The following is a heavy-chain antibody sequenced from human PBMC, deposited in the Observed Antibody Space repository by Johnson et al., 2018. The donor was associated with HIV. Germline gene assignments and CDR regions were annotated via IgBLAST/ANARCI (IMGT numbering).Heavy chain of an antibody. CDR2: FNNDGNTT. D-gene: IGHD3-9*01. CDR3: ARMGLTGAFDI. V-gene: IGHV3-74*02. CDR1: GFAFNNYW. J-gene: IGHJ3*02. Sequence: VQLVESGGGLVQPGGSLRLSCAASGFAFNNYWMHWVRQAPGKGLVWVSRFNNDGNTTTYADSVKGRFTISRDNANNTLYLQMDSLRAEDTAVYYCARMGLTGAFDIWGQGTMVTVSS.